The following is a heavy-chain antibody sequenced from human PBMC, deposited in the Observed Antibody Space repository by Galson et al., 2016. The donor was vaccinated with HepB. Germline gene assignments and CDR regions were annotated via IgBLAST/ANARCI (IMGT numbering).Heavy chain of an antibody. CDR2: INSDGSST. V-gene: IGHV3-74*01. J-gene: IGHJ3*02. D-gene: IGHD6-13*01. CDR3: ARARIAALGTGAFDM. Sequence: SLRLSCAASGFTFSTYWMHWVRQAPGKGLVYVSRINSDGSSTTYADSVKGRFTISRDNAKNTLYLQMNSLRGEDTAMYYCARARIAALGTGAFDMWGQGTMVTVSS. CDR1: GFTFSTYW.